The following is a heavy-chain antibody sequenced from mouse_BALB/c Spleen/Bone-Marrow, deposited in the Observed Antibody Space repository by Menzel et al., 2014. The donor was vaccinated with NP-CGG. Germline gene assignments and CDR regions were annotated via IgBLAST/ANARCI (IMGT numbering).Heavy chain of an antibody. CDR1: GYNFISYW. CDR2: INPGNGRT. V-gene: IGHV1S81*02. Sequence: QVQLQQSGAELVKPGASVKLSCKASGYNFISYWIHWVKQRPGQGLEWIGEINPGNGRTNYNEKFKNKATLTIDKSSSTAYMQLSRLTSEDSAFYYCAKWGKGYFDVWGAGTTFTVPS. D-gene: IGHD1-3*01. J-gene: IGHJ1*01. CDR3: AKWGKGYFDV.